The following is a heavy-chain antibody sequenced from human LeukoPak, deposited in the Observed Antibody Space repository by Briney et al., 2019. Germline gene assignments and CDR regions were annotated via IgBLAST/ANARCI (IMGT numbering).Heavy chain of an antibody. J-gene: IGHJ4*02. CDR1: GYTFTSYG. CDR2: ISAYNGNT. V-gene: IGHV1-18*01. CDR3: ARGSTARYYYDTSGYYRGAVDS. D-gene: IGHD3-22*01. Sequence: ASVKVSRKASGYTFTSYGISWVRQAPGQGLEWMGWISAYNGNTNYAQKLQGRVTMTTDTSTSTAYMELRSLRSDDTAVYYCARGSTARYYYDTSGYYRGAVDSWGQGTLVTISS.